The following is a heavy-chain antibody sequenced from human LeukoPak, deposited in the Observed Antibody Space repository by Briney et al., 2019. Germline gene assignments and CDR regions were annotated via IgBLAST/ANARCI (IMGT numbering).Heavy chain of an antibody. Sequence: GGSLRLSCAASGFTFNYFWMQWVRQAPGKGLAWVSRLNTDGSYTGYADSVKGRFTISRDNAKNTLYLHMNSLRVEDTAVYYCARGINGPVDWGQGTLVTVSS. CDR1: GFTFNYFW. J-gene: IGHJ4*02. CDR3: ARGINGPVD. CDR2: LNTDGSYT. D-gene: IGHD5-24*01. V-gene: IGHV3-74*01.